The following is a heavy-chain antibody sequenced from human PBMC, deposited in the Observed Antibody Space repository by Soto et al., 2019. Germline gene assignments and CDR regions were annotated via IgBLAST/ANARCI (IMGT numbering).Heavy chain of an antibody. CDR2: INLFDGRT. D-gene: IGHD2-8*01. CDR1: GFTFRAYG. CDR3: ARGGVYG. J-gene: IGHJ6*01. Sequence: GGSXRLSCAASGFTFRAYGMSWVRQTPEKGLEWVSSINLFDGRTYYTDSVKGRFTISKDDSKSTVSLQLNSLRVDDTAIYYCARGGVYG. V-gene: IGHV3-23*01.